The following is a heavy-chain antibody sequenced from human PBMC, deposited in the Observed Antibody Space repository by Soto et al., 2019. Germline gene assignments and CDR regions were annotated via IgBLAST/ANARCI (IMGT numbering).Heavy chain of an antibody. V-gene: IGHV3-23*01. D-gene: IGHD3-16*01. J-gene: IGHJ6*02. CDR2: ITSGDST. CDR1: GFTFSSYA. Sequence: GGSLRLSCAASGFTFSSYAMSWVRQAPGKGLEWVSAITSGDSTYYADSVKGRFTISRDSSKNTLYLQMSSLSAEDTAVYYAYGSHYGMHVWGQGTTVTVSS. CDR3: YGSHYGMHV.